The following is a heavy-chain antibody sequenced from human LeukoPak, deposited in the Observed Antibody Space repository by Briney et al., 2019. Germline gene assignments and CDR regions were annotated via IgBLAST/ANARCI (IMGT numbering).Heavy chain of an antibody. CDR1: GGSISSGSYY. J-gene: IGHJ6*03. CDR3: ARACSEHYYYYMDV. Sequence: PSQTLSLTCTVSGGSISSGSYYWSWIRQPAGKGLEWIGRIYTSGSTNYNPSLKSRVTISVDTSKNQFSLKLSSVTAADTAVYYCARACSEHYYYYMDVWGKGNTVTISS. V-gene: IGHV4-61*02. CDR2: IYTSGST. D-gene: IGHD2-15*01.